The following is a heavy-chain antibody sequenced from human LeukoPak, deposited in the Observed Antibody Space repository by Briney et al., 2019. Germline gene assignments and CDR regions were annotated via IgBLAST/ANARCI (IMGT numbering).Heavy chain of an antibody. CDR2: MNPNSGNT. CDR1: GYTFTSYD. J-gene: IGHJ4*02. D-gene: IGHD5-24*01. Sequence: ASVKASCKASGYTFTSYDINWVRLATGQGLEWMGWMNPNSGNTGYAQKFQGRVTMTRNTSISTAYMELSSLRSEDTAVYYCARDQRDGYNLGYWGQGTLVTVSS. V-gene: IGHV1-8*01. CDR3: ARDQRDGYNLGY.